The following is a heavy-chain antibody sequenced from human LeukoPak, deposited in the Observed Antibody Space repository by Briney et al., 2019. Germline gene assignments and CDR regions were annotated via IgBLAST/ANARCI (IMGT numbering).Heavy chain of an antibody. D-gene: IGHD6-6*01. Sequence: GGSLRLSCAASGFTFSSYGMSWVRQAPGKGLEWVSVISGSGGSTYYADSVKGRLTISRDHSKNTLYLQMNTLRAEDTAVYYCAAHPSSAYWGRGTLVTVSS. CDR2: ISGSGGST. V-gene: IGHV3-23*01. CDR3: AAHPSSAY. CDR1: GFTFSSYG. J-gene: IGHJ4*02.